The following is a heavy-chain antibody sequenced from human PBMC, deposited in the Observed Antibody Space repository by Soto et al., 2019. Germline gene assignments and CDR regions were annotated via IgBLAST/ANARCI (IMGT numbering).Heavy chain of an antibody. D-gene: IGHD3-10*01. Sequence: GESLKISCKPSGYSFTSYWIGWLRQMPGKGLEWMGIIYPTDSDTRYSPSLQGQVTISADKSIGTAYLQWSSLKASDTAMYYCAGGGVRGVITRTRDYYGMDVWGQGTTVTVSS. CDR1: GYSFTSYW. CDR2: IYPTDSDT. J-gene: IGHJ6*02. CDR3: AGGGVRGVITRTRDYYGMDV. V-gene: IGHV5-51*01.